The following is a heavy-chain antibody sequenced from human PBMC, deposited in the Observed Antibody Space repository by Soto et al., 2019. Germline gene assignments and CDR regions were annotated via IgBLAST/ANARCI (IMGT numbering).Heavy chain of an antibody. CDR1: GGSISSGDYY. D-gene: IGHD5-12*01. Sequence: TSETLSLTCTVSGGSISSGDYYWSWIRQPPGKGLEWIGYIYYSGSTYYNPSLKSRVTISVDTSKNQFSLKLSSVTAADTAVYYCARADSGYDENYYYGMDVWGQGTTVTVSS. V-gene: IGHV4-30-4*01. CDR3: ARADSGYDENYYYGMDV. J-gene: IGHJ6*02. CDR2: IYYSGST.